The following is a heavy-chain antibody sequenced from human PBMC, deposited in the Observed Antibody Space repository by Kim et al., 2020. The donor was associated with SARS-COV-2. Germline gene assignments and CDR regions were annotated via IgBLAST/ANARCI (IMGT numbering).Heavy chain of an antibody. V-gene: IGHV4-59*01. CDR3: ARVTPTYSGYHFYYYYGMDV. J-gene: IGHJ6*02. D-gene: IGHD5-12*01. CDR2: IYYSGST. CDR1: GGSISSYY. Sequence: SETLSLTCTVSGGSISSYYWSWIRQPPGKGLEWIGYIYYSGSTNYNPSLKSRVTISVDTSKNQFSLKLSSVTAADTAVYYCARVTPTYSGYHFYYYYGMDVWGQGTTVTVSS.